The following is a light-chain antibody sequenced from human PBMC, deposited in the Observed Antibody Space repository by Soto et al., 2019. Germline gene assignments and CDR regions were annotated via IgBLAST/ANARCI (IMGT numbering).Light chain of an antibody. CDR2: SAS. Sequence: DIQMTQSPSSLSASVGGRVTITCRASQDINNFLAWFQQKPGKAPKPLIYSASSLQDGVPSRFSGSASGTHFTLTISSLQPEDFATYFCLQYDRFPATFGGGTRVDIE. V-gene: IGKV1-16*01. CDR1: QDINNF. J-gene: IGKJ4*01. CDR3: LQYDRFPAT.